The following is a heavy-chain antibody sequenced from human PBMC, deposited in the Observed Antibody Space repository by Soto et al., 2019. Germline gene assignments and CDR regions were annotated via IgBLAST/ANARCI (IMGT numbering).Heavy chain of an antibody. V-gene: IGHV4-30-2*01. J-gene: IGHJ5*01. CDR2: IYHSGST. CDR1: GGSISSGGYS. CDR3: ARHQDS. Sequence: SETLSLTCAVSGGSISSGGYSWSWIRQPPGKGLEWIGYIYHSGSTNYNPSLKSRVTISVDTSKNQFSLKLSSVTAADTAVYYCARHQDSWGPGTLATASS.